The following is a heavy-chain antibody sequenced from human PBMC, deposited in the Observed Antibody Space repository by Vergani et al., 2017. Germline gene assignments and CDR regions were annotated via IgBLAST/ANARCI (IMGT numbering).Heavy chain of an antibody. V-gene: IGHV3-33*01. D-gene: IGHD2-2*01. Sequence: QVQLVESGGGVVQPGRSLRLSCAASGFTFSSYGMHWVRQAPGKGLEWVAVIWYDGSNKYYADSVKGRFTISRDNSKNTLYLQMNSLRAEDTAVYYCARDLDCSSTSCYADYYYYYMDVWGKGTTVTVSS. CDR1: GFTFSSYG. J-gene: IGHJ6*03. CDR3: ARDLDCSSTSCYADYYYYYMDV. CDR2: IWYDGSNK.